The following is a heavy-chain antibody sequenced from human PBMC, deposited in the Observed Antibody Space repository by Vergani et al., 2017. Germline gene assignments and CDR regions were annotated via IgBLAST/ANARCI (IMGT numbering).Heavy chain of an antibody. CDR1: GGSISSGSYY. CDR2: IYTSGST. V-gene: IGHV4-61*02. CDR3: ARERSMIENYYFDY. J-gene: IGHJ4*02. D-gene: IGHD3-22*01. Sequence: QVQLQESGPGLVKPSQTLSLTCTVSGGSISSGSYYWSWIRQPAGKGLEWIGRIYTSGSTNYNPSLKSRVTISVDTSKNQFSLKLSSVTAADTAVYYCARERSMIENYYFDYWGQGTLVTVSS.